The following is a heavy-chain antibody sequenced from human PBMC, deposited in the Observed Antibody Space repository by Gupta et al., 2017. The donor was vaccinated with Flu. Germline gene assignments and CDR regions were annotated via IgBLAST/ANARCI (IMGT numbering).Heavy chain of an antibody. CDR3: ARGRKYQPLHYYYYYMDV. D-gene: IGHD2-2*01. J-gene: IGHJ6*03. Sequence: HGVRQAPGQGLEWMGRIIPNRGGTNYAQKVQGRVTMTRDTSISTAYMELSRLRSDDTAVYYCARGRKYQPLHYYYYYMDVWGKGTTVTVSS. V-gene: IGHV1-2*06. CDR2: IIPNRGGT.